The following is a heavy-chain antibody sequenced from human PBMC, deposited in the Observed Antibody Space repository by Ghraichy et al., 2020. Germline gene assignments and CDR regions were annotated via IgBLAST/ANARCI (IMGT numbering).Heavy chain of an antibody. CDR1: GGSFSGYY. Sequence: SETLSLTCAVYGGSFSGYYWSWIRQPPGKGLEWIGEINHSGSTNYNPSLKSRVTISVDTSKNQFSLKLSSVTAADTAVYYCARDQQGYCSSTSCYEFDPWGQGTLVTVSS. CDR3: ARDQQGYCSSTSCYEFDP. V-gene: IGHV4-34*01. D-gene: IGHD2-2*01. CDR2: INHSGST. J-gene: IGHJ5*02.